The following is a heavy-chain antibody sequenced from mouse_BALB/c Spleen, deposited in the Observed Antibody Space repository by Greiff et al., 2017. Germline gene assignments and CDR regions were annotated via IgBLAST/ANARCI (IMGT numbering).Heavy chain of an antibody. Sequence: EVKLMESGGGLVQPGGSLKLSCAASGFTFSSYTMSWVRQTPEKRLEWVAYISNGGGSTYYPDTVKGRFTISRDNAKNTLYLQMSSLKSEDTAMYYCARNYRYDGYAMDYWGQGTSVTVSS. V-gene: IGHV5-12-2*01. J-gene: IGHJ4*01. CDR1: GFTFSSYT. D-gene: IGHD2-14*01. CDR2: ISNGGGST. CDR3: ARNYRYDGYAMDY.